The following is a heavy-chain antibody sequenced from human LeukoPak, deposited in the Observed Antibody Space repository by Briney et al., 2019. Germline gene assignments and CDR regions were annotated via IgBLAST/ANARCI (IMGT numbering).Heavy chain of an antibody. D-gene: IGHD3-10*01. J-gene: IGHJ5*02. CDR3: ARDMPRGGMVRGVINRWFDP. CDR1: GYTFTSYY. CDR2: INPSGGST. V-gene: IGHV1-46*01. Sequence: GASVKVSCKASGYTFTSYYMHWVRQAPGQGLEWMGIINPSGGSTSYAQKFQGRVTMTRDTSTSTVYMELSSLRSEDTAVYYCARDMPRGGMVRGVINRWFDPWGQGTLVTVSS.